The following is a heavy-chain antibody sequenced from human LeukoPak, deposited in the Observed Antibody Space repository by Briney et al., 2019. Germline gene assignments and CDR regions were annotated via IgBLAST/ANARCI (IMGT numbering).Heavy chain of an antibody. CDR2: ISGDGGST. D-gene: IGHD3-22*01. CDR1: GSTFDDYA. Sequence: GGSLRLSCAASGSTFDDYAMHWVRQAPGKGLEWVSLISGDGGSTYYADSVKGRFTISRDNSKNSLYLQMNSLRTEDTALYYCAKDFGYYDSSGYYSSWGQGTLVTVSS. J-gene: IGHJ5*02. V-gene: IGHV3-43*02. CDR3: AKDFGYYDSSGYYSS.